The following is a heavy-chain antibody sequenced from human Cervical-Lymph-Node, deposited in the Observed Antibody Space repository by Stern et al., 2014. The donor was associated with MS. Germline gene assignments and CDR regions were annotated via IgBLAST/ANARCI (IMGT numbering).Heavy chain of an antibody. D-gene: IGHD3-10*01. CDR2: SIRPVGTA. Sequence: DQLGESGADVKKPGSSVRVSCKASGDISWLRQAPGQGLEYMGGSIRPVGTAHYTQRFQGRLTITADKSTNTTYMELSSLRSDDTAIYYCATGAGDNWFDPWGQGTLVSVSS. CDR3: ATGAGDNWFDP. CDR1: GD. V-gene: IGHV1-69*06. J-gene: IGHJ5*02.